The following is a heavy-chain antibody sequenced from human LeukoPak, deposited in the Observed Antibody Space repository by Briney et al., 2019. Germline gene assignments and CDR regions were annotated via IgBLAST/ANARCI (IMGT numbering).Heavy chain of an antibody. CDR3: RRDVDRANWGSWGEVHY. V-gene: IGHV3-74*01. D-gene: IGHD7-27*01. J-gene: IGHJ4*02. Sequence: PGGSLRLTCAASGVAFSSYWMHWVRQAPGKGLVWVSRINSDGSTKSYADSVKGRFTISRDNAKKTLYLQMNRLRAEDTDVYCCRRDVDRANWGSWGEVHYWGQGNLVTVSS. CDR2: INSDGSTK. CDR1: GVAFSSYW.